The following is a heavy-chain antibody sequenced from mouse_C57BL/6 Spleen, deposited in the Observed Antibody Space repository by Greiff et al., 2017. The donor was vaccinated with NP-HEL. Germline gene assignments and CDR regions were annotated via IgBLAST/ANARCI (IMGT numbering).Heavy chain of an antibody. CDR3: ASYYDYDGLFDY. CDR2: ISYDGSN. D-gene: IGHD2-4*01. Sequence: EVQLQQSGPGLVKPSQSLSLTCSVTGYSITSGYYWNWIRQFPGNKLEWMGYISYDGSNNYNPSLKNRISITRDTSKNQFFLKLNSVTTEDTATYYCASYYDYDGLFDYWGQGTTLTVSS. V-gene: IGHV3-6*01. J-gene: IGHJ2*01. CDR1: GYSITSGYY.